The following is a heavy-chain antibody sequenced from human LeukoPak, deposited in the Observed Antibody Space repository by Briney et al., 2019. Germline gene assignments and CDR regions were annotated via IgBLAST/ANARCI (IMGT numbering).Heavy chain of an antibody. V-gene: IGHV4-39*07. CDR1: GGSISSSSYY. CDR3: ARYVYDSSGYLTPNDAFDI. CDR2: IYYSGST. J-gene: IGHJ3*02. Sequence: SETLSLTCTVSGGSISSSSYYWGWIRQPPGKGLEWIGSIYYSGSTYYNPSLKSRVTISVDTSKNQFSLKLSSVTAADTAVYYCARYVYDSSGYLTPNDAFDIWGQGTMVTVSS. D-gene: IGHD3-22*01.